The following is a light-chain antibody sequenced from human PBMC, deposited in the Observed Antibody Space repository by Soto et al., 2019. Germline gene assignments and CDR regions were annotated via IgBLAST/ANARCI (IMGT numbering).Light chain of an antibody. CDR1: SSTIGAGYD. CDR3: QSFDTNLRGSV. Sequence: QSVLTQPPSVSGAPGQRVTISCSGTSSTIGAGYDVHWYHQLPGTAPKLLIFGNNNRPSGVPARFSASRSGTSASLAITGLQAEDEADYCQSFDTNLRGSVFGGGTKVTVL. CDR2: GNN. J-gene: IGLJ3*02. V-gene: IGLV1-40*01.